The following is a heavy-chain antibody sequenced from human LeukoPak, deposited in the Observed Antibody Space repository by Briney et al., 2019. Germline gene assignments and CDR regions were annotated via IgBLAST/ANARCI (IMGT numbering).Heavy chain of an antibody. J-gene: IGHJ4*02. CDR2: ISGSGGST. V-gene: IGHV3-23*01. Sequence: GGSLRLSCAASGFTFSSYAMSWVRQAPGKGLEWVSAISGSGGSTYYADSVKGRFTISRDNSKNTLYLQMNSLRAEDTAVYYCAKDWADYVWGSYRSYYFDYWGQGTLVTVSS. D-gene: IGHD3-16*02. CDR3: AKDWADYVWGSYRSYYFDY. CDR1: GFTFSSYA.